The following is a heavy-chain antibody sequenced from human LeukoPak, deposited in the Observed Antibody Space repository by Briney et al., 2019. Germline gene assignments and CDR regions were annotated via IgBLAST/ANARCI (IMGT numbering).Heavy chain of an antibody. CDR1: GFTVSSNY. V-gene: IGHV3-53*01. Sequence: GGSLRLSCAASGFTVSSNYMSWVRQAPGKGLEWVSVIYSSGMTYYADSVKGRFTISRDNSKNTLYLHMDSLRAEDTAVYYCARDLYGVSHDYWGQGTLVTVSS. D-gene: IGHD4-17*01. CDR2: IYSSGMT. CDR3: ARDLYGVSHDY. J-gene: IGHJ4*02.